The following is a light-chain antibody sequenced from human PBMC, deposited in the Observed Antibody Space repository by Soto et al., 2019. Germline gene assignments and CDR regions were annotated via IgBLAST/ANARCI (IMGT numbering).Light chain of an antibody. CDR2: GAS. V-gene: IGKV3-20*01. CDR3: QLYGSSLWT. CDR1: QTVIHNY. J-gene: IGKJ1*01. Sequence: EIVLTQSPGTLSLSPGERATLSCRASQTVIHNYLAWHQQKNGQAPRLLIYGASSRATGIPDRFSGSGYGTDFNLTITRLETEDFAVYYCQLYGSSLWTFGQGTKVDIK.